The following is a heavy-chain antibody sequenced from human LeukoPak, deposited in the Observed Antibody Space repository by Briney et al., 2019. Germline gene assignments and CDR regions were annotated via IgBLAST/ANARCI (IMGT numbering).Heavy chain of an antibody. CDR3: ASSREDYYGSGSYDY. D-gene: IGHD3-10*01. Sequence: SETLSLTCTVSGGSISSGDYYWSWLRQPPGTGLEWIGYIYYSGSTYYNPSLKSRVTISVDTSKNQFSLKLSSVTAADTAVYYCASSREDYYGSGSYDYWGQGTLVTVSS. CDR2: IYYSGST. V-gene: IGHV4-30-4*01. J-gene: IGHJ4*02. CDR1: GGSISSGDYY.